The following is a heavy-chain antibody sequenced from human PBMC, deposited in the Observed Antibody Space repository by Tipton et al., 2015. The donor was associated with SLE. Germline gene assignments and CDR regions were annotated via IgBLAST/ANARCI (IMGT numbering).Heavy chain of an antibody. CDR2: INHSGSP. CDR1: GDSISSDSYQ. D-gene: IGHD3-3*01. V-gene: IGHV4/OR15-8*01. Sequence: TLSLTCSVSGDSISSDSYQWIWLRQPPGKGLEWIGEINHSGSPNYNPSLKSRVTISADTSKNHFSLRLTSVTAADTAVYYCARLHFIFAGIDVWGKGTAVTVSS. J-gene: IGHJ6*04. CDR3: ARLHFIFAGIDV.